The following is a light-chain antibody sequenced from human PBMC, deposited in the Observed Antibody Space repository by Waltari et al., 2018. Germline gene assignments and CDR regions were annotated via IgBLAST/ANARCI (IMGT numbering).Light chain of an antibody. CDR3: SSQSSNDVVL. CDR2: DVS. V-gene: IGLV2-14*01. CDR1: SNDVGGYNS. Sequence: QSALTQPASVSGSPGQSVTISCAGTSNDVGGYNSVSWYQAHPGQAPRVIIYDVSDRPSGVSDRFSGSKSGNTASLTISGLQAEDEADYYCSSQSSNDVVLFGGGTKLTVL. J-gene: IGLJ2*01.